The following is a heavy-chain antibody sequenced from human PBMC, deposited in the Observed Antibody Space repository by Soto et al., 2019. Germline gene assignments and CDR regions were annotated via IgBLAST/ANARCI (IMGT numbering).Heavy chain of an antibody. D-gene: IGHD5-18*01. V-gene: IGHV4-59*01. CDR2: IYYSGST. CDR3: ARDGGLDTGFDY. Sequence: AEVLSLTWIVAVGSISIYCWSWIRQPPGKGLDWIGYIYYSGSTNYNPSLRSRVTISVDTSKNQFSLKLSSVTAADTAVYYCARDGGLDTGFDYWGQGPLVTVS. CDR1: VGSISIYC. J-gene: IGHJ4*02.